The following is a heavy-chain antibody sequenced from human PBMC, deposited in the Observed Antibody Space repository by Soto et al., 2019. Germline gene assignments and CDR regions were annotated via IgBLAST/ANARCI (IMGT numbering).Heavy chain of an antibody. CDR3: AKDGVPAIVVVPATFDY. V-gene: IGHV3-30-3*01. CDR2: ISYDGSNK. Sequence: GGSLRLSCAASGFTFSSYAMHWVRQAPGKGLEWVAVISYDGSNKYYADSVKGRFTISRDNSKNTLYLQMNSLRAEDTAVYYCAKDGVPAIVVVPATFDYWGQGTLVTVSS. CDR1: GFTFSSYA. J-gene: IGHJ4*02. D-gene: IGHD2-2*01.